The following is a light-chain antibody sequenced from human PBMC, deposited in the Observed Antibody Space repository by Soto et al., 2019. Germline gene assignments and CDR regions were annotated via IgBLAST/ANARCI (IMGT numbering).Light chain of an antibody. Sequence: EIVMTQSPATLSVSPGERATLSCRASQSVSSNLAWYQQKPGQAPRLLIYGASTRATVIPARFSGSGSGTEFTLTISSLQSEEFAVYYCQQYNNWPPKWTFGQGTKLEIK. J-gene: IGKJ1*01. CDR1: QSVSSN. CDR2: GAS. V-gene: IGKV3-15*01. CDR3: QQYNNWPPKWT.